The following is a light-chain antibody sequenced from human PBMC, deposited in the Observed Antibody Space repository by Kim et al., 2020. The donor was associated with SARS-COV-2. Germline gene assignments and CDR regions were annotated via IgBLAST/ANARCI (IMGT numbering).Light chain of an antibody. CDR2: GKN. V-gene: IGLV3-19*01. CDR1: SLRSYY. J-gene: IGLJ2*01. Sequence: LGQTVRITCKGDSLRSYYASWYQQKPGQAPVLVIYGKNNRPSGFPDRFSGSSSGNTASLTITGAQAEDEADYYCNSRDSSGNHLVVFGGGTQLTVL. CDR3: NSRDSSGNHLVV.